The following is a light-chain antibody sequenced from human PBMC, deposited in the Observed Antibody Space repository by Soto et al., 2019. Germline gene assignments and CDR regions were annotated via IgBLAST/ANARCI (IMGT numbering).Light chain of an antibody. V-gene: IGLV2-14*02. CDR1: GNDVGTYNL. CDR3: SAYTTSIALYV. J-gene: IGLJ1*01. CDR2: DVS. Sequence: QSALTQPASVTESPGQSITISCTGTGNDVGTYNLVSWYQRHPGKAPKLIIYDVSNRPSGVSNRFSGSKSGSTASLTISGLQAEDEADYYCSAYTTSIALYVFGAGTKVTV.